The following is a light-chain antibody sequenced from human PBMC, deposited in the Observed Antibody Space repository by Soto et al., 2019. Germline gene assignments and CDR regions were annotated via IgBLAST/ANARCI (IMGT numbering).Light chain of an antibody. J-gene: IGKJ4*01. V-gene: IGKV1-9*01. Sequence: IQLTQSPSSLSASVGDRVTITCRASQVSSSYVAWYQQKPGKAPHLLIYETSTLQSGVPSRFSGSGSGADFTLIISSLHPEDSATYYCQQLNNYPFTVGGGTRVEIK. CDR3: QQLNNYPFT. CDR1: QVSSSY. CDR2: ETS.